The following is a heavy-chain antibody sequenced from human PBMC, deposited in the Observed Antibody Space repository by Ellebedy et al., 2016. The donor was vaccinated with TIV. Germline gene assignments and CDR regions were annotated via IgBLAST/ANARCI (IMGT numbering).Heavy chain of an antibody. CDR2: INHSGST. CDR1: GGSFSGYY. CDR3: ARHPRSPVDTAMVFDY. D-gene: IGHD5-18*01. V-gene: IGHV4-34*01. J-gene: IGHJ4*02. Sequence: SETLSLTXAVYGGSFSGYYWSWIRQPPGKGLEWIGEINHSGSTNYNPSLKSRVTISVDTSKNQFSLKLSSVTAADTAVYYCARHPRSPVDTAMVFDYWGQGTLVTVSS.